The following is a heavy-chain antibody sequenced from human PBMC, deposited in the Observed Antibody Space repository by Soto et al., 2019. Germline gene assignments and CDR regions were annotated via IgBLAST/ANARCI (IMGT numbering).Heavy chain of an antibody. CDR3: AKSPGMYYYDSSGYYHYDY. CDR2: ISTSSGAI. J-gene: IGHJ4*02. V-gene: IGHV3-48*01. CDR1: GFTFSSYS. Sequence: GGSLRLSCAASGFTFSSYSMNWVRQAPGKGLEWVSFISTSSGAIYYADSVQGRFTISRDDAKNSLYLQMNSLRAEDTAVYYCAKSPGMYYYDSSGYYHYDYWGQGT. D-gene: IGHD3-22*01.